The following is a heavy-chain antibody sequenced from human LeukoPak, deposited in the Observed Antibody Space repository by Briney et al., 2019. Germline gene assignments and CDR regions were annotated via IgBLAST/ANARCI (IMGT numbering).Heavy chain of an antibody. J-gene: IGHJ3*02. V-gene: IGHV4-34*01. CDR2: INHSGST. CDR1: GGSFSAYY. CDR3: ARVRFAFDI. Sequence: SETLSLTCAVYGGSFSAYYWSWIRQPPGKGLEWIGEINHSGSTNYNPSLKSRVIISIDTSKNQFSLKLSSVTAADTAVYYCARVRFAFDIWGQGTMVTVSS.